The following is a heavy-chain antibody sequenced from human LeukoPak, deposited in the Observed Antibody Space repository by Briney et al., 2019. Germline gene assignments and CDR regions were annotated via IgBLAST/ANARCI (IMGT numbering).Heavy chain of an antibody. V-gene: IGHV4-4*02. CDR3: ARGSDYVWGI. CDR1: GDSVTSDYW. Sequence: SETLSLTCVVSGDSVTSDYWYSWVRQSPGKGLEWIGEIHHGGTTNYIPSLKSRLTMSVDKSNNQISLNLNSVTAADTAVYYCARGSDYVWGIWGQGTLVSVSS. CDR2: IHHGGTT. D-gene: IGHD3-16*01. J-gene: IGHJ4*02.